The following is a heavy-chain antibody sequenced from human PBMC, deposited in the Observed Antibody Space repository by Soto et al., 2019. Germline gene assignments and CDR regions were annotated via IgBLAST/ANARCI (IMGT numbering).Heavy chain of an antibody. CDR3: AKDRDSGYVSWFDP. D-gene: IGHD5-12*01. CDR1: GFPFSSYA. J-gene: IGHJ5*02. CDR2: ISGSGGST. V-gene: IGHV3-23*01. Sequence: GGSLRLSCAASGFPFSSYAMSWVRQAPGKGLEWVSAISGSGGSTYYADSVKGRFTISRDNSKNTLYLQMNSLRAEDTAVYYCAKDRDSGYVSWFDPWGQGTLVTVSS.